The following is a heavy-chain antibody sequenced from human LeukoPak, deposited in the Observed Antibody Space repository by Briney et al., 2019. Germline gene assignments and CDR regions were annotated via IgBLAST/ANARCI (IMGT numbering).Heavy chain of an antibody. J-gene: IGHJ5*02. CDR1: GFTFDDYG. Sequence: GGSLRLSCAASGFTFDDYGMSWVRQAPGKGLEWVSGINWNGGSTGYADSVKGRFTISRDNAKNSLYLQMNSLRAEDTALYYCARDLGYYDSSGYYAWGQGTLVTVSS. CDR3: ARDLGYYDSSGYYA. CDR2: INWNGGST. D-gene: IGHD3-22*01. V-gene: IGHV3-20*04.